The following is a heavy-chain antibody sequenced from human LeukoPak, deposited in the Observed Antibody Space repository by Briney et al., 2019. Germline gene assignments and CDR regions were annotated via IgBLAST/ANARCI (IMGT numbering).Heavy chain of an antibody. V-gene: IGHV4-39*01. J-gene: IGHJ4*02. CDR3: ARDSVQLDY. CDR2: IYYSGST. Sequence: PSETLSLTCTVSGGSISSSSYYWGWIRQPPGKGLEWIGSIYYSGSTYYNPSLKSRVTISVDTSKNQFSLKLSSVTAADTAVYYRARDSVQLDYWGQGTLVTVSS. CDR1: GGSISSSSYY. D-gene: IGHD5-18*01.